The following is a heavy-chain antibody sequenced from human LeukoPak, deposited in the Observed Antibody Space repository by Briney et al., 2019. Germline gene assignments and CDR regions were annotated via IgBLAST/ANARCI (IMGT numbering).Heavy chain of an antibody. J-gene: IGHJ5*02. V-gene: IGHV4-30-2*01. D-gene: IGHD3-10*01. Sequence: SETLSLTCAVSGGSISSGGYSWSWIRQPPGKGLEWIGYIYHSGSTYYNPSLKSRVTISVDRSKNQFSLKLSSVTAADTAVYYCARVWFGELSGWFNPWGQGTLVTVSS. CDR3: ARVWFGELSGWFNP. CDR1: GGSISSGGYS. CDR2: IYHSGST.